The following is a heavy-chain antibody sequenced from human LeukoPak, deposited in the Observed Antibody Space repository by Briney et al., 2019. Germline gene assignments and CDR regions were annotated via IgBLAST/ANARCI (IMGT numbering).Heavy chain of an antibody. Sequence: GGSLRLSCAGSGFTFSSYGMHWVRQAPGKGLEWVAVISNDGNNKYYADSVKGRFTISRDKAKNTVYLQMNSLRAEDTAVYYCARDRSNCFDPWGQGTLVIVSS. CDR1: GFTFSSYG. D-gene: IGHD3-10*01. CDR3: ARDRSNCFDP. CDR2: ISNDGNNK. V-gene: IGHV3-30*03. J-gene: IGHJ5*02.